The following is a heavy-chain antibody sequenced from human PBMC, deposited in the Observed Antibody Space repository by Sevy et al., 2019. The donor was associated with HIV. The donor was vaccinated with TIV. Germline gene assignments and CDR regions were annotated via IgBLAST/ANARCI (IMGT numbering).Heavy chain of an antibody. CDR1: GFTFGDYN. V-gene: IGHV3-49*03. D-gene: IGHD2-15*01. CDR2: IRTKTYGGTT. CDR3: SRAITHITLNRVVTPYYFDY. Sequence: GGSLRLSCTASGFTFGDYNINWLRQAPGKGLEWVGFIRTKTYGGTTEYPASVKGRFTISRDDSKSIAYLQMNSLKTEDTAVYYCSRAITHITLNRVVTPYYFDYWGQGTLVTVSS. J-gene: IGHJ4*02.